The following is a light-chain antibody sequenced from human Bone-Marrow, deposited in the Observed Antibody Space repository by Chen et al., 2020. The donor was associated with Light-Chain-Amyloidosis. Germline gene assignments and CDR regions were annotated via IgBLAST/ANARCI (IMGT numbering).Light chain of an antibody. J-gene: IGLJ1*01. CDR1: SSNIRAGYD. CDR2: GNS. V-gene: IGLV1-40*01. Sequence: QSVLTQPPSVSGAPGQRVTISCPGSSSNIRAGYDVHWYQQLPGTAPKLLIYGNSNRPSGVPDRFSGSKSGTSASLAITGLQAEDEADYYCQSYDSSLSGSKVFGTGTKVTVL. CDR3: QSYDSSLSGSKV.